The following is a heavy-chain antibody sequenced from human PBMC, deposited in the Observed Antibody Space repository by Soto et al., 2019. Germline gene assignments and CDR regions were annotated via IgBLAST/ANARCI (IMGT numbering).Heavy chain of an antibody. J-gene: IGHJ5*02. V-gene: IGHV4-30-2*01. D-gene: IGHD2-21*02. CDR1: GGSISSGGYS. CDR3: ARVVYCGGDCYRGFDP. CDR2: IYHSGST. Sequence: QLQLQESGSGLVKPSQTLSLTCAVSGGSISSGGYSWSWIRQPPGKGLEWIGYIYHSGSTYYNPSLKSRVTISVDRSKNQFSLKLSSVTAADTAVYYCARVVYCGGDCYRGFDPWGQGTLVTVSS.